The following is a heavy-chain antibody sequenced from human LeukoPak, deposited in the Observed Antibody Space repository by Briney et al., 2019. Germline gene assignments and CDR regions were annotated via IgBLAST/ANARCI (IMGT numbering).Heavy chain of an antibody. CDR3: AKPAYCSGGSCYSIGYFDY. J-gene: IGHJ4*02. Sequence: GGSLRLACAASGFTFSSYAMSWVRQAPGKGLEWVSGISGSGGSTYYADSVKGRFTISRDNSKNTLYLQMNSLRAEDTAVYYCAKPAYCSGGSCYSIGYFDYWGQGTLVTVSS. V-gene: IGHV3-23*01. D-gene: IGHD2-15*01. CDR1: GFTFSSYA. CDR2: ISGSGGST.